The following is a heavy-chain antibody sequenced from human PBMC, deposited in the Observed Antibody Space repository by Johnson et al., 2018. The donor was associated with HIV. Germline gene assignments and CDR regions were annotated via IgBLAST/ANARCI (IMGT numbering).Heavy chain of an antibody. CDR1: GLTFSSYW. D-gene: IGHD2-2*01. CDR3: AKDVVSAGRVWLACDV. J-gene: IGHJ3*01. Sequence: EVQLVESGGGLVQPGGSLRLSCAASGLTFSSYWMSWVRQAPGKGLEWVSYISSSGSTIYYADSVKGRFTISRDNAKNSLYLQRNILRAEDTALYYCAKDVVSAGRVWLACDVCGQGTMRTVSS. CDR2: ISSSGSTI. V-gene: IGHV3-48*04.